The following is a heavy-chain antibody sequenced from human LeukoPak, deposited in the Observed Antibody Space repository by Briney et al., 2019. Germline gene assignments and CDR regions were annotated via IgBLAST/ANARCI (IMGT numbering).Heavy chain of an antibody. CDR2: ISSSGSTI. V-gene: IGHV3-11*04. CDR3: ARGYCSGGSCYWYAFDI. J-gene: IGHJ3*02. CDR1: GFTFSDYY. D-gene: IGHD2-15*01. Sequence: GGSLRLSCAASGFTFSDYYMSWVRQAPGKGLEWVPYISSSGSTIYYADSVKGRFTISRDNAKNSLYLQMNSLRAEVTAVYYCARGYCSGGSCYWYAFDIWGQGTMVTVSS.